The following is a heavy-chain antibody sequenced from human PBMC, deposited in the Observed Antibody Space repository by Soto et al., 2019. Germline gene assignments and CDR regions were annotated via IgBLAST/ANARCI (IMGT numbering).Heavy chain of an antibody. Sequence: EVQLVESGGGLVQPGGSLRLSCAASGFTFSSYEMNWVRQAPGQGLEWVSYISSSGSTIYYADSVKGRFTISRDNAKISLYLQMNSLRAEDTAVYYCARVLRTMRVVVITGDSFDIWGQGTMVTVSA. J-gene: IGHJ3*02. CDR1: GFTFSSYE. V-gene: IGHV3-48*03. D-gene: IGHD3-22*01. CDR3: ARVLRTMRVVVITGDSFDI. CDR2: ISSSGSTI.